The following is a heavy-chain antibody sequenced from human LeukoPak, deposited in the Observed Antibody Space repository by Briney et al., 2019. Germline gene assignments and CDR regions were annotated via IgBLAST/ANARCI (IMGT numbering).Heavy chain of an antibody. Sequence: RRSLRLSCAASRFTFSNYAMHWVRQDPGKGLEWIAVISYDGSNKYYADSVKGRFTISRDNSKNTLYLQMNSLRPEDTAVYYCARDPYYYGSGSVNWFDPWGQGTLVTVSS. CDR3: ARDPYYYGSGSVNWFDP. CDR2: ISYDGSNK. J-gene: IGHJ5*02. V-gene: IGHV3-30-3*01. CDR1: RFTFSNYA. D-gene: IGHD3-10*01.